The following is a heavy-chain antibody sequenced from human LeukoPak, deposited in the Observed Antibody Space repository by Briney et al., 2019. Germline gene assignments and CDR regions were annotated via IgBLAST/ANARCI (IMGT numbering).Heavy chain of an antibody. CDR1: GFTVSSNY. V-gene: IGHV3-66*02. CDR3: AREGNGYNYNDAFDI. CDR2: IYSGGST. Sequence: PGGSLRLSCAASGFTVSSNYMSWVRQAPGKGLEWVPVIYSGGSTYYADSVKGRFTISRDNSKNTLYLQMNSLRAEDTAVYYCAREGNGYNYNDAFDIWGQGTMVTVSS. D-gene: IGHD5-24*01. J-gene: IGHJ3*02.